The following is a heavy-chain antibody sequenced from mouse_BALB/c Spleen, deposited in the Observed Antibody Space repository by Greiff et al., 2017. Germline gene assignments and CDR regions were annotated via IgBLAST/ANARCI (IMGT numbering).Heavy chain of an antibody. CDR1: GYTFTSYW. Sequence: VQLQQSGAELAKPGASVKMSCKASGYTFTSYWMPWVKQRPGQGLEWIGYINPSTGYTEYNQKLKDKATLTADKSSSTAYMQLSSLTSEYSAVYYCSRKGYGNHWYFDVWGAGTTVTVSS. J-gene: IGHJ1*01. CDR2: INPSTGYT. V-gene: IGHV1-7*01. D-gene: IGHD2-10*02. CDR3: SRKGYGNHWYFDV.